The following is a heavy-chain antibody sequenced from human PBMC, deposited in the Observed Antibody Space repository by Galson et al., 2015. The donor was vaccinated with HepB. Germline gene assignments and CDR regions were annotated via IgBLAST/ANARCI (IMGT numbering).Heavy chain of an antibody. CDR1: GYSFTAFW. J-gene: IGHJ4*02. CDR3: ASRHYYFRSGTWYNVSDY. D-gene: IGHD3-10*01. V-gene: IGHV5-10-1*01. Sequence: QSGAEGKKPGESVTISCKGSGYSFTAFWITWVRQIPGKGLEWMGRIDPSDSYTDYSPSLQAHVTISVDNSITTAYLQWDSLKASDTATYYCASRHYYFRSGTWYNVSDYWGQGTLVTVSS. CDR2: IDPSDSYT.